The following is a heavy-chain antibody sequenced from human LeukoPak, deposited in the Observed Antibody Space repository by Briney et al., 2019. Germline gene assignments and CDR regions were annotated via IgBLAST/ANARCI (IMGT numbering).Heavy chain of an antibody. CDR2: IYWDDDK. J-gene: IGHJ4*02. Sequence: SGPMLVNPTKTVKVTCTSSWFSLSTSGVCVGWIRHLPGKALEWLALIYWDDDKRYSPSLKSRLTITKDTSKNQVVLTMTNMDPADTATCYCAHSLTMVSFDYWGQGTLVTVSS. D-gene: IGHD4/OR15-4a*01. CDR3: AHSLTMVSFDY. CDR1: WFSLSTSGVC. V-gene: IGHV2-5*02.